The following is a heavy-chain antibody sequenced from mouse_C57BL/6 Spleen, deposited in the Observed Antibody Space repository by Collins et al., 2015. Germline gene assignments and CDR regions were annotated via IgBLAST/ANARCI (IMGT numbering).Heavy chain of an antibody. CDR2: INPGSSTI. CDR1: GFDFSRYW. J-gene: IGHJ4*01. V-gene: IGHV4-2*02. CDR3: ARKSGAGYAMDY. Sequence: EVKLLESGGGLVQPGGSLNLSCAASGFDFSRYWMSWARQAPGKGQEWIGEINPGSSTINYTPSLKDKFIISRDNAKNTLYLQMSKVRSEDTALYYCARKSGAGYAMDYWGQGTSVTVSS.